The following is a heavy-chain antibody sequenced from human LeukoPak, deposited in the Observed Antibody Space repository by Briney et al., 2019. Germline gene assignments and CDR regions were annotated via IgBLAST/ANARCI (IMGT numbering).Heavy chain of an antibody. D-gene: IGHD3-10*01. V-gene: IGHV3-21*01. Sequence: GGSLRLSCAASGFTFSSYSMNWVRQAPGKGLEWVSSISSSSSYIYYADSVKGRFTISRDNAKNSLYLQMNSLRAEDTAVYYCARDLSAEFPFDYWGQGTLVTVSS. J-gene: IGHJ4*02. CDR2: ISSSSSYI. CDR3: ARDLSAEFPFDY. CDR1: GFTFSSYS.